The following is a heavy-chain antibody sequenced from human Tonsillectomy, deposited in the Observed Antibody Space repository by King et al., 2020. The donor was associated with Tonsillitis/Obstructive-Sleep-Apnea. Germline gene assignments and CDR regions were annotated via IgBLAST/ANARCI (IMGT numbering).Heavy chain of an antibody. V-gene: IGHV3-33*01. D-gene: IGHD2-2*01. Sequence: QLVQSGGGVVQPGRSLRLSCAASGFTFSSYGMHWVRQSPGKGLEWVAVIWYDGSNKYYADSVKGRFTISRDNSKNTLYLQMNSLRDEDTAVYYCARESTNYVDAFDIWGQGTMVTVSS. CDR3: ARESTNYVDAFDI. J-gene: IGHJ3*02. CDR1: GFTFSSYG. CDR2: IWYDGSNK.